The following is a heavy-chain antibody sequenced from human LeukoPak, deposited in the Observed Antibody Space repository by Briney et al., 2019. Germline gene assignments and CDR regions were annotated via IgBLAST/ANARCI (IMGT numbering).Heavy chain of an antibody. CDR1: GGSISSSSYY. J-gene: IGHJ4*02. CDR3: ARRAVGARLDY. Sequence: PSETLSLTCTVSGGSISSSSYYWGWIRQPPGKGLEWIGSIYYSGSTYYNPSLKSRVTISVDTSKNQFSLKLSSVTAADTAVYYCARRAVGARLDYWGQGTLVTVSS. V-gene: IGHV4-39*01. D-gene: IGHD1-26*01. CDR2: IYYSGST.